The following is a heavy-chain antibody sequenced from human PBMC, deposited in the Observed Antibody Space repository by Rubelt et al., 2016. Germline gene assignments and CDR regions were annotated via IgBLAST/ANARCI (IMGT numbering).Heavy chain of an antibody. Sequence: QLQLQESGPGLVKPSETLSLTCTVSGGSISSSSYYWGWIRQPAGKGLEWIGRIYTSGSTNYNPSLKSRVTMSVDTSKNQFSLKLSSVTAADTAVYYCARGAIVGATHPDYWGQGTLVTVSS. CDR2: IYTSGST. CDR3: ARGAIVGATHPDY. V-gene: IGHV4-61*02. D-gene: IGHD1-26*01. J-gene: IGHJ4*02. CDR1: GGSISSSSYY.